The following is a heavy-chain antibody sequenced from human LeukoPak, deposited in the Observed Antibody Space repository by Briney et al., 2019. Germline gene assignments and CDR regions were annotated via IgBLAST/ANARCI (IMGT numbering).Heavy chain of an antibody. CDR2: VNTDGTIT. D-gene: IGHD6-13*01. CDR1: GFSFSSSW. V-gene: IGHV3-74*01. Sequence: PGGSLRLSCAASGFSFSSSWMHWVRQAPGKGLVWVSRVNTDGTITGHADSVKGRFTISRDNAKNTLYLQMNSLRAEDTAVYYCIRECGAATPAYWGQGTLVTVSS. J-gene: IGHJ4*02. CDR3: IRECGAATPAY.